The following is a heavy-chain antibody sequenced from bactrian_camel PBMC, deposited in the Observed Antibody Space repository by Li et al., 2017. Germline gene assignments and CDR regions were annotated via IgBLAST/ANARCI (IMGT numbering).Heavy chain of an antibody. Sequence: QVQLVESGGGLAHSGGSLRLSCADSGHGYSWYCMAWFRQAAGKEREAVAMIFTDSGPTFYNDAVKGRFTISQDKAKNTLYLEMNSLQPEDTAMYYCAPGLCKLDSVTSYARGAFGYWGLSTQVTVS. CDR1: GHGYSWYC. CDR3: APGLCKLDSVTSYARGAFGY. CDR2: IFTDSGPT. V-gene: IGHV3-2*01. D-gene: IGHD1*01. J-gene: IGHJ6*01.